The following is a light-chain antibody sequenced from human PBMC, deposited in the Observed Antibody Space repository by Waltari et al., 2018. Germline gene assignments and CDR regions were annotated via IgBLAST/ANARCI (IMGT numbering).Light chain of an antibody. CDR3: SSYTSSSTFDVV. J-gene: IGLJ2*01. Sequence: QSALTQPASVSGSPGQSITISCTGTSIDVGGYNYVSWYQQHPGKAPKLMIYDVSKRPSGVSNRFSGSKSGNTASLTISGLQAEDEADYYCSSYTSSSTFDVVFGGGTKLTVL. CDR2: DVS. CDR1: SIDVGGYNY. V-gene: IGLV2-14*01.